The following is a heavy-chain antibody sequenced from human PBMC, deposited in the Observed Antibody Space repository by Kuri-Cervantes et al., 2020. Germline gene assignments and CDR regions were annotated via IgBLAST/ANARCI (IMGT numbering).Heavy chain of an antibody. D-gene: IGHD5-18*01. V-gene: IGHV1-8*02. J-gene: IGHJ4*02. CDR2: MNPNSGNT. CDR1: GYTFTSYD. Sequence: ASVKVSCKASGYTFTSYDINWVRQATGQGLEWMGWMNPNSGNTGYAQKFQGRVTMTRDTSISTAYMELSRLRSDDTAVYYCARDRPGYSYENWGQGTLVTVSS. CDR3: ARDRPGYSYEN.